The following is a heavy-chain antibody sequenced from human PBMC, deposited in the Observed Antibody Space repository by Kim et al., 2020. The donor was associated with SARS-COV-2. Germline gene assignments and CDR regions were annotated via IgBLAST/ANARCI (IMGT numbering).Heavy chain of an antibody. Sequence: SETLSLTCAVYGGSFSGYYWSWIRQPPGKGLEWIGEINHSGSTNYNPSLKSRVTISVDTSKNQFSLKLSSVTAADTAVYYCARTHEYSSSWNYYYGMDV. J-gene: IGHJ6*01. D-gene: IGHD6-13*01. CDR2: INHSGST. V-gene: IGHV4-34*01. CDR1: GGSFSGYY. CDR3: ARTHEYSSSWNYYYGMDV.